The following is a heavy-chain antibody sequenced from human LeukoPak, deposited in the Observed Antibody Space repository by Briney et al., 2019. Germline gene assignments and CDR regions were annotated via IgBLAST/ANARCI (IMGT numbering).Heavy chain of an antibody. CDR1: RFTFTNYS. J-gene: IGHJ5*02. Sequence: GGSLRLSCAASRFTFTNYSMNWVRQAPGKGLEWVSSISSLSNYIYYADSVKGRFTISRDNAKNSLYLQMNSLRAEDTAVYYCARAFDILTGWFDPWGQGTLVTVSS. V-gene: IGHV3-21*01. D-gene: IGHD3-9*01. CDR3: ARAFDILTGWFDP. CDR2: ISSLSNYI.